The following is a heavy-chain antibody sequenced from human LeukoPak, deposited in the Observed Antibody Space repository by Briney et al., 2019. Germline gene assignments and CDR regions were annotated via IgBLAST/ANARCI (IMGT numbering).Heavy chain of an antibody. J-gene: IGHJ5*02. D-gene: IGHD3-16*02. Sequence: GGSLRLSCAASGFTVSSTFMTWVRQAPGKGLEWVSLIYSGGATYYADSVQGRFTISRDNSKNTLYLQMNSLTAEDTAVYYCARGYPVSNNWFDPWGQGTLVTVSS. CDR3: ARGYPVSNNWFDP. CDR2: IYSGGAT. V-gene: IGHV3-53*01. CDR1: GFTVSSTF.